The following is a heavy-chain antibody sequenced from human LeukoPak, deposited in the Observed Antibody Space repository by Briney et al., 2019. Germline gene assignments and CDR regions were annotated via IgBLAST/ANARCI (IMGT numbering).Heavy chain of an antibody. D-gene: IGHD4-23*01. CDR1: GGTFSSYA. CDR3: ASRDYGGVDY. CDR2: IIPIFGIA. J-gene: IGHJ4*02. V-gene: IGHV1-69*04. Sequence: ASVKVSCKASGGTFSSYAISWVRQAPGQGLEWMGRIIPIFGIANYAQKFQGRVTITADKSTSTAYMELSGLRSEDTAVYYCASRDYGGVDYWGQGTLVTVSS.